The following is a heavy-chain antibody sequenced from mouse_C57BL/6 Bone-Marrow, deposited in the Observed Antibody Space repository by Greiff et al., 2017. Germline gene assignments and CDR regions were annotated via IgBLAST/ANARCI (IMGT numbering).Heavy chain of an antibody. D-gene: IGHD1-1*01. CDR2: ISSGGSYT. J-gene: IGHJ2*01. CDR3: ARLYYGRSYGY. CDR1: GFTFSSYG. V-gene: IGHV5-6*01. Sequence: EVHLVESGGDLVKPGGSLKLSCAASGFTFSSYGMSWVRQTPDQRLEWVATISSGGSYTYYPDSVKGRFTISRDNAKNTLYLQMSSLKSEDTAMYYCARLYYGRSYGYWGQGTTLTVSS.